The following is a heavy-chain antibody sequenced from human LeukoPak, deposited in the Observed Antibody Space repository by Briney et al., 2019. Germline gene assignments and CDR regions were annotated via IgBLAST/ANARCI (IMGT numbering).Heavy chain of an antibody. V-gene: IGHV3-53*01. CDR1: GFTVSSNY. D-gene: IGHD6-19*01. Sequence: GGSLRLSCAASGFTVSSNYTSWVRQAPGKGLEWVSVIYSGGSTYYADSVKGRFTISRDNSKNTLYLQMNSLRAEDTAVYYCAREIPRSGSSLDYWGQGTLVTVSS. CDR3: AREIPRSGSSLDY. J-gene: IGHJ4*02. CDR2: IYSGGST.